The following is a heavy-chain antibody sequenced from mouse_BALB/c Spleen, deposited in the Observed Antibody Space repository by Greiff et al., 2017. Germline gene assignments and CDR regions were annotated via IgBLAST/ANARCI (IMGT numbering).Heavy chain of an antibody. Sequence: EVMLVESGGGLVQPGGSRKLSCAASGFTFSSFGMHWVRQAPEKGLEWVAYISSGSSTIYYADTVKGRFTISRDNPKNTLFLQMTSLRSEDTAMYYCARRGGTMITTRDAMDDWGQGTSVTVSS. CDR2: ISSGSSTI. CDR1: GFTFSSFG. D-gene: IGHD2-4*01. J-gene: IGHJ4*01. CDR3: ARRGGTMITTRDAMDD. V-gene: IGHV5-17*02.